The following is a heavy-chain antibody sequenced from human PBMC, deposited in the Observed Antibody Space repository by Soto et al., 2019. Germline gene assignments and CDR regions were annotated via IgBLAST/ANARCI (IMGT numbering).Heavy chain of an antibody. J-gene: IGHJ6*02. CDR1: GGTFSSYA. D-gene: IGHD3-10*01. V-gene: IGHV1-69*06. Sequence: SVKVTCKASGGTFSSYAISWVRQAHGQGLEWMGGIIPIFGTANYAQKFQGRVTITADKSTSTAYMELSSLRSEDTAVYYCARGDTMVRGGSYGMDVWGQGTTVTLSS. CDR3: ARGDTMVRGGSYGMDV. CDR2: IIPIFGTA.